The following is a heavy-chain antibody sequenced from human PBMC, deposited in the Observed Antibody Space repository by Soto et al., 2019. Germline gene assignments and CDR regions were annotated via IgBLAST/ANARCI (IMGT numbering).Heavy chain of an antibody. J-gene: IGHJ4*01. CDR2: ISVSNGYT. V-gene: IGHV1-18*04. CDR3: TRENAAAASPTLDY. D-gene: IGHD6-13*01. CDR1: GYTFTSYY. Sequence: ASVKVSCKASGYTFTSYYTYWVRQAPGQGLEWMGWISVSNGYTNYAQNLQGRVTMTADTSTNVAYMELRSLRSDDTAVYYCTRENAAAASPTLDYWGHGTLVTVSS.